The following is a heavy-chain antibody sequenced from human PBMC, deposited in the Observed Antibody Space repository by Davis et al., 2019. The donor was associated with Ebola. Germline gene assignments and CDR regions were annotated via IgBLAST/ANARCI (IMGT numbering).Heavy chain of an antibody. CDR1: GDSISSSRYY. Sequence: MPGGSLRLSCTVSGDSISSSRYYWGWIRQPPGKGLEWIGSIYYSGSTNYNPSLKSRVTISVDTSKNQFSLKLSSVTAADTAVYYCAREPRTLYFDYWGQGTLVTVSS. CDR3: AREPRTLYFDY. CDR2: IYYSGST. V-gene: IGHV4-39*07. J-gene: IGHJ4*02. D-gene: IGHD1-14*01.